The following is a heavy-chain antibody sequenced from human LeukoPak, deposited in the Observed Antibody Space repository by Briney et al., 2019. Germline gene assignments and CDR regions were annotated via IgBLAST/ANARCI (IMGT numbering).Heavy chain of an antibody. V-gene: IGHV4-59*01. J-gene: IGHJ4*02. CDR3: ATNTGTGFDY. CDR2: VYYSGST. Sequence: SVTLSLTCTVSGDFITASYWSWIRQPPGKGLEWIGYVYYSGSTEYNPSLRSRVTISLEMSKHQFSLNVTSVTAADTAVYYCATNTGTGFDYWGQGALVTVSS. CDR1: GDFITASY. D-gene: IGHD7-27*01.